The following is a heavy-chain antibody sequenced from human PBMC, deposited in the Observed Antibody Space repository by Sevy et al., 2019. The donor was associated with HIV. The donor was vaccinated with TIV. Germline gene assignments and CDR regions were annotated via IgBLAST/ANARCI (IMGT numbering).Heavy chain of an antibody. CDR1: GDTFTTYD. V-gene: IGHV1-8*02. D-gene: IGHD3-3*01. Sequence: ASVKVSCKASGDTFTTYDINWVRQAPGQGLEWMGWMSPKTGNTGYAQKFQGRVTMTRDTSISTAYMELSNLRSEDTAVYYCASGGNGDFWSYEYYYYGMDVWGQGTTVTVSS. CDR3: ASGGNGDFWSYEYYYYGMDV. CDR2: MSPKTGNT. J-gene: IGHJ6*02.